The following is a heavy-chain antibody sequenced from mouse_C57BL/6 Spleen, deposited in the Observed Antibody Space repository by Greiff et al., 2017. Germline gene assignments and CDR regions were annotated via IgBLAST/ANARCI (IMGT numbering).Heavy chain of an antibody. CDR2: IDPANGNT. CDR1: GFNIKNTY. J-gene: IGHJ4*01. D-gene: IGHD1-1*01. CDR3: AHYYGSSYNAMDY. V-gene: IGHV14-3*01. Sequence: DVKLVESVAELVRPGASVKLSCTASGFNIKNTYMHWVKQRPEQGLEWIGRIDPANGNTKYAPKFQGKATITADTSSNTAYLQLSSLTSEDTAIYYCAHYYGSSYNAMDYWGQGTSVTVSS.